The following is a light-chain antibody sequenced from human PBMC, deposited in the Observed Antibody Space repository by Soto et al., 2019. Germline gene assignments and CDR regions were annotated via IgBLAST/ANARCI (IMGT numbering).Light chain of an antibody. CDR3: QQYNKWPPT. J-gene: IGKJ5*01. V-gene: IGKV3-15*01. CDR2: GAS. CDR1: QSVSTN. Sequence: EIVITQSPATLSVSPGERASLSCRASQSVSTNLAWYQQKPGQAPRLLIYGASTRATGIPARFSDSGSETEFTLTISSLQSEDFAVYFCQQYNKWPPTFGQGTRLEIK.